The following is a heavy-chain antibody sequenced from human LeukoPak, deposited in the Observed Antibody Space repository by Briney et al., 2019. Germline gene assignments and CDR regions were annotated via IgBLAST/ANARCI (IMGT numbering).Heavy chain of an antibody. CDR2: ISASGGRT. D-gene: IGHD2-15*01. CDR3: AKGRCSGGSCYGRGFDY. CDR1: GFTFSDYA. J-gene: IGHJ4*02. Sequence: GGSLRLSCTTSGFTFSDYAMSWVRQAPGKGLEWVSTISASGGRTNYADSVMGRFTISRDNSKNTLYLQMNSLRAEDTAVYYCAKGRCSGGSCYGRGFDYWGQGTLVTVSS. V-gene: IGHV3-23*01.